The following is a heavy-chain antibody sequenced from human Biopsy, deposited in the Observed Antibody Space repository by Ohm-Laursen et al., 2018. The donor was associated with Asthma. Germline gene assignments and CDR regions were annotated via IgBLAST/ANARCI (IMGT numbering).Heavy chain of an antibody. J-gene: IGHJ6*02. V-gene: IGHV3-30*18. CDR3: AKGRYKWNDGYYGLDV. Sequence: SLRPSCAASGVSLSSFGMNWVRQAPGKGLEWVAVISYDGSKKEYGDSVKGRFTTSRDNSKDTVYLQMNSLRAEDTAVYYCAKGRYKWNDGYYGLDVWGQGTTVTVS. CDR2: ISYDGSKK. CDR1: GVSLSSFG. D-gene: IGHD1-20*01.